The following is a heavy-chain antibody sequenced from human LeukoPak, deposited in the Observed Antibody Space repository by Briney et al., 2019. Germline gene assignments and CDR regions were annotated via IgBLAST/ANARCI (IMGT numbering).Heavy chain of an antibody. J-gene: IGHJ6*02. CDR2: IYYSGST. Sequence: SETLSLTCTVSGGSISSYYWRWIRQPPGKGLEWIGYIYYSGSTNYNPSLKSRVTISVDTSKNQFSLKLSSVTAADTAVYYCARHASDYYYGMDVWGQGTTVTVSS. CDR1: GGSISSYY. CDR3: ARHASDYYYGMDV. V-gene: IGHV4-59*08.